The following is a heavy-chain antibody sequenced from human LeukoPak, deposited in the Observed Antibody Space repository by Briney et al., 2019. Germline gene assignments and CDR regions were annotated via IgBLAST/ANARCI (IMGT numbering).Heavy chain of an antibody. D-gene: IGHD3-10*01. Sequence: PSETLSLTCTVSGGSINTFTYYWGWIRQPPGKGLEWIGNIYYSDSTYDNPSLKSRVTLSVDTSKNQFSLKLSSVTAADTAVYYCARQLDAFGSSNRRKRISGFDYWGQGTLVTVSS. V-gene: IGHV4-39*01. CDR3: ARQLDAFGSSNRRKRISGFDY. J-gene: IGHJ4*02. CDR1: GGSINTFTYY. CDR2: IYYSDST.